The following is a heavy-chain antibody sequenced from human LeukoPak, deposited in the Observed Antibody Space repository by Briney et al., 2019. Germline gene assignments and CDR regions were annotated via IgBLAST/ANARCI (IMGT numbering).Heavy chain of an antibody. D-gene: IGHD2-2*02. CDR1: GGSFSGYY. Sequence: TPSETLSLTCAVYGGSFSGYYWSWIRQPPGKGLEWIGEINHSGSTNYNPSLKSRVTISVDTSKNQFSLKLSSVTAADTAVYYCARGENGGYCSSTSCYSGNWFDPWGQGTLVTVSS. CDR2: INHSGST. J-gene: IGHJ5*02. CDR3: ARGENGGYCSSTSCYSGNWFDP. V-gene: IGHV4-34*01.